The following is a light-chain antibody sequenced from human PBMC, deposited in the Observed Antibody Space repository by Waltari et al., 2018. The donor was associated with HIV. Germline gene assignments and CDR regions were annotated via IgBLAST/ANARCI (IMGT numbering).Light chain of an antibody. CDR3: QQYNNWLT. J-gene: IGKJ4*01. Sequence: IVMTQSPATLSVSPGERATLSCIASQSISNKLAWYQQKPGQAPRLLMYDASTRVTGIPARFSGSGSGTDFTLTISSLQSGDFAIYYCQQYNNWLTFGGGTKVEIK. CDR1: QSISNK. V-gene: IGKV3-15*01. CDR2: DAS.